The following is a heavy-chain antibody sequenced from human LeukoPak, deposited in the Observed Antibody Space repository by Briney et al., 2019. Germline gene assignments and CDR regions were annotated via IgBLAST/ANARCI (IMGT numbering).Heavy chain of an antibody. J-gene: IGHJ5*02. CDR2: IYYSGST. V-gene: IGHV4-39*01. Sequence: SETLSLTCSVSAGSLSSSNYYWGWIRQRPGKGLEWIGSIYYSGSTYYNPSLKSRVTISVDTSKNQFSLKLSSVTAADTAVYCCARRRSYNWFDPWGQGTLVTVSS. D-gene: IGHD1-26*01. CDR1: AGSLSSSNYY. CDR3: ARRRSYNWFDP.